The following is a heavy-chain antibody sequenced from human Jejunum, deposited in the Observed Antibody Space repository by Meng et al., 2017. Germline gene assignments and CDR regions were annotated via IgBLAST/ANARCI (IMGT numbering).Heavy chain of an antibody. D-gene: IGHD5-24*01. V-gene: IGHV3-23*01. Sequence: GESLKISCAASGFTFSSYAMTWVRQAPGKGLEWLSAISGSGGSTYYADSARGRFTISRNNLKNTLYLQINSLSVEDTAVYYCAKDLRYSYSPGFDSWGQGTLVTVSS. CDR2: ISGSGGST. CDR3: AKDLRYSYSPGFDS. CDR1: GFTFSSYA. J-gene: IGHJ4*02.